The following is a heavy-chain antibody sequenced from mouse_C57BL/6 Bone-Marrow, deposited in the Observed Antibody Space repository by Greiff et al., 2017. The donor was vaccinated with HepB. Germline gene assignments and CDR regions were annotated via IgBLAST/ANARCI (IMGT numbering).Heavy chain of an antibody. CDR2: IHPNSGST. CDR3: AKRDYYGGSYYAMDY. V-gene: IGHV1-64*01. CDR1: GYTFTSYW. Sequence: QVQLQQPGAELVKPGASVKLSCKASGYTFTSYWMHWVKQRPGQGLEWIGMIHPNSGSTNYNEKFKSKATLTVDKSSSTAYMQLSSLTSEDSAVYYCAKRDYYGGSYYAMDYWGQGTSVTVSS. D-gene: IGHD1-1*01. J-gene: IGHJ4*01.